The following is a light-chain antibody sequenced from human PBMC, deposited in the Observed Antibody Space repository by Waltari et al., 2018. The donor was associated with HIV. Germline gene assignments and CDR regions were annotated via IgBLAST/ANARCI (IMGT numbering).Light chain of an antibody. Sequence: DIQMTQSPSTLSASVGDRVTITCRASQSISDWLAWFQQKPGKAPKLLIYEASNLQNGVPSRFSGSGSGTEFTLTISSLQPDDFATYYCQQYDTYPWTFGQGTEVEIK. CDR3: QQYDTYPWT. V-gene: IGKV1-5*03. J-gene: IGKJ1*01. CDR1: QSISDW. CDR2: EAS.